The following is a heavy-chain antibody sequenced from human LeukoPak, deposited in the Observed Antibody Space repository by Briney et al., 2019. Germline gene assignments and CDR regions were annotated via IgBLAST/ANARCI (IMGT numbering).Heavy chain of an antibody. Sequence: GGSLRLSCAASGFTFSNYAMSWVRQAPGKGLEWVSSISGDGSRTYYTDSVKGRFTISRDNAKNTLYLQMNSLRAAETAVYYCASRPRADIGPLDFWGQGTLGTVSS. V-gene: IGHV3-23*01. D-gene: IGHD1-14*01. CDR2: ISGDGSRT. J-gene: IGHJ4*02. CDR1: GFTFSNYA. CDR3: ASRPRADIGPLDF.